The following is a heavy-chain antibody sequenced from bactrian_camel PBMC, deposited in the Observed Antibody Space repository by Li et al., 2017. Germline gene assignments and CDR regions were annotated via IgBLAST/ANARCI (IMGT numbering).Heavy chain of an antibody. Sequence: HVQLVESGGGSVQAGNSLTLSCATTGSFLQTYCMAWFRQAPGKEREGVALIVTGSSKTYYRDSVKGRFTITHDNAKKTVYLQMNSLKPEDTDVYYCAFRPASACGAGTWVQMARAVDNFVAGAREPRSPSP. CDR1: GSFLQTYC. CDR3: AFRPASACGAGTWVQMARAVDNFVA. D-gene: IGHD6*01. J-gene: IGHJ4*01. CDR2: IVTGSSKT. V-gene: IGHV3S54*01.